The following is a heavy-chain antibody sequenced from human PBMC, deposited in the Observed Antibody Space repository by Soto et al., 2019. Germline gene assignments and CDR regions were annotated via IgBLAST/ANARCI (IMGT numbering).Heavy chain of an antibody. CDR2: INSDGNST. J-gene: IGHJ4*02. CDR1: GFTFSPFW. Sequence: GGSLRLSCAASGFTFSPFWMHWVRQVPGKGPVWVSRINSDGNSTSYADSVKGRFTISRDNAKNTLYLQMNSLRAEDTAVYYCARGSNYFDYWGQGTLVTVSS. CDR3: ARGSNYFDY. V-gene: IGHV3-74*01.